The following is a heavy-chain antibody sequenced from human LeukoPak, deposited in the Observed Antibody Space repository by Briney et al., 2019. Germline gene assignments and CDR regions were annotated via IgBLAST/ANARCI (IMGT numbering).Heavy chain of an antibody. J-gene: IGHJ6*02. V-gene: IGHV7-4-1*02. D-gene: IGHD5-18*01. CDR2: INTNTGNP. CDR3: ARVRGTAMVKNYYGMDV. CDR1: GYTFTSYA. Sequence: ASVKVSCKASGYTFTSYAMNWVRQAPGQGLEWMGWINTNTGNPTYAQGFTGRFVFSLDTSVSTAYLQISSLKAEDTAVYNCARVRGTAMVKNYYGMDVWGQGTTVTVSS.